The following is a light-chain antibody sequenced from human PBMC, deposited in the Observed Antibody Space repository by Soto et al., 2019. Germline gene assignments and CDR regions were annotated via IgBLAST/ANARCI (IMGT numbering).Light chain of an antibody. CDR2: KAS. J-gene: IGKJ4*01. CDR3: QHYSTSPSLT. Sequence: DIQMTQSPSTLSASVGDTVIITCRAGQTISQRLAWYQQKPGGAPKLLIYKASVLESGVPSRFSGSGSGTEFTLTISGLQPDDFATYFCQHYSTSPSLTFGGGTKVEIK. CDR1: QTISQR. V-gene: IGKV1-5*03.